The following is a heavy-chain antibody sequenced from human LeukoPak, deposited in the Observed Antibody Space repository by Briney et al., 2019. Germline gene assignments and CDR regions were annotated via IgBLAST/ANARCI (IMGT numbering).Heavy chain of an antibody. CDR1: GFNFGAYA. D-gene: IGHD5-24*01. CDR2: INGIGGYT. V-gene: IGHV3-23*01. J-gene: IGHJ4*02. Sequence: PGGSLRLSCAASGFNFGAYAMSWVRQSPGKGLEWVSAINGIGGYTYSADSVKGPFTISRDNSKSTLFLQMNSLRAEDSAVYYCAKAPKDGYHPLDYGGQGTLVSASS. CDR3: AKAPKDGYHPLDY.